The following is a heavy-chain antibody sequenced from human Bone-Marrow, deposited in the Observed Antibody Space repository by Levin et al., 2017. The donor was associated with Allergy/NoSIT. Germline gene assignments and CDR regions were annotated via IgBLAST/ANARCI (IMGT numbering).Heavy chain of an antibody. J-gene: IGHJ4*02. CDR3: ARGGWFRDY. D-gene: IGHD6-19*01. CDR2: ITVCGDKK. V-gene: IGHV3-23*01. Sequence: GESLKISCVVSGLTFSNSAMSWVRQAPGKGLEWVSSITVCGDKKYYGDSVKGRFTISRDNSKNTLDLQMNSLRAEDTAIYYCARGGWFRDYWGQGTLVIVSS. CDR1: GLTFSNSA.